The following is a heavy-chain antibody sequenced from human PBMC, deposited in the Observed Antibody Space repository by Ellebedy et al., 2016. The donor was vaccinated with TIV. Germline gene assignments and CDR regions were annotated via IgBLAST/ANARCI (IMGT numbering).Heavy chain of an antibody. CDR3: AKRPHTMIVLAEYYFDY. Sequence: GGSLRLSCAASGFPLRNYAMSWVRQAPGKGLEWVSTISGSGDSIYYADSVKGRFTISRDNSKNTLFLQMDSLRAEDTAVYYCAKRPHTMIVLAEYYFDYWGQGTLVTVSS. CDR2: ISGSGDSI. CDR1: GFPLRNYA. J-gene: IGHJ4*02. D-gene: IGHD3-22*01. V-gene: IGHV3-23*01.